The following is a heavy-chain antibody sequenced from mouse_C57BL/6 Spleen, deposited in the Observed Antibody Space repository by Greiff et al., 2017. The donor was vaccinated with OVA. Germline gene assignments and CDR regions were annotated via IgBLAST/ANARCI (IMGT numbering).Heavy chain of an antibody. J-gene: IGHJ2*01. CDR1: GFTFSSYA. Sequence: DVMLVESGEGLVKPGGSLKLSCAASGFTFSSYAMSWVRQTPEKRLEWVAYISSGGDYIYYADTVKGRFPISRDNARNTLYLQMSSLKSKETAMYYCTSDGEYGENYFDYWGQGTTLTGSS. D-gene: IGHD5-1*01. V-gene: IGHV5-9-1*02. CDR3: TSDGEYGENYFDY. CDR2: ISSGGDYI.